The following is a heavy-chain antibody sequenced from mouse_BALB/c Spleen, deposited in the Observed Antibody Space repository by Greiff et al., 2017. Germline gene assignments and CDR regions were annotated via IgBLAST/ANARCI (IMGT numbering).Heavy chain of an antibody. CDR1: GFTFSDYY. CDR2: ITDGGSYT. J-gene: IGHJ1*01. D-gene: IGHD2-1*01. CDR3: ARGGNYVWYFDV. V-gene: IGHV5-4*02. Sequence: EVMLVESGGGLVKPGGSLKLSCAASGFTFSDYYMYWVRQTPEKRLEWVATITDGGSYTYYPDSVKGRFTISRDNAKNNLYLQMSSLKSEDTAMYYCARGGNYVWYFDVWGAGTTVTVSS.